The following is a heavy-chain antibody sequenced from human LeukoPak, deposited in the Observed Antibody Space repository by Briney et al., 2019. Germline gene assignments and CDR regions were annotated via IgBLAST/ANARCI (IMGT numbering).Heavy chain of an antibody. Sequence: QPGGSLRLSCAASGFTFSSHAMSWVRQAPGKGLEWVSAISGSGGSTYYADSVKGRFTISRDNSKNTLYLQMNSLRAEDTAVYYCAKDGVEYCGGDCPFDYWGQGTLVTVSS. CDR1: GFTFSSHA. CDR3: AKDGVEYCGGDCPFDY. D-gene: IGHD2-21*02. J-gene: IGHJ4*02. V-gene: IGHV3-23*01. CDR2: ISGSGGST.